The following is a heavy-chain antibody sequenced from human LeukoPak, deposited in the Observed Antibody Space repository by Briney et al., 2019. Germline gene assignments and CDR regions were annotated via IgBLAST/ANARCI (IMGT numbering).Heavy chain of an antibody. CDR3: ARAPPAAFDI. CDR1: GGSISSSSYY. CDR2: IYYSGST. J-gene: IGHJ3*02. Sequence: SETLSLTCTVSGGSISSSSYYWGWIRQPPGKGLEWIGSIYYSGSTYYNPSLKSRVTISVDTSKNQFSLKLSSATAADTAVYYCARAPPAAFDIWGQGTMVTVSS. V-gene: IGHV4-39*01.